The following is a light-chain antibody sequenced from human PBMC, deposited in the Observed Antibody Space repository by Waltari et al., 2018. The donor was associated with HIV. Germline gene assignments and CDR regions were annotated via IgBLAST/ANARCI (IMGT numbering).Light chain of an antibody. Sequence: SFELTQSPSVSVSPGQSATITCSGEDLGNKYTSWYQQKSGQSPLLVIYQDSRRPSRIPGRFSGSNSGNTATLTISGTQPLDEADYYCQTWDSNTVLFGTGTKVTVL. V-gene: IGLV3-1*01. CDR2: QDS. J-gene: IGLJ1*01. CDR3: QTWDSNTVL. CDR1: DLGNKY.